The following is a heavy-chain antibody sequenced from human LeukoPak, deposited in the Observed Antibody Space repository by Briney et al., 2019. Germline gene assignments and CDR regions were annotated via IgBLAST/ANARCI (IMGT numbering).Heavy chain of an antibody. Sequence: ASVKVSCKASGGTFSSYAISWVRQAPGQGLEWMGRIIPILGIANYAQKFQGRVTITADKSTSTAYMELSSLRSEDTAVYYCARERYSKQVVTAILSYFDYWGQGTLVTVSS. CDR1: GGTFSSYA. D-gene: IGHD2-21*02. J-gene: IGHJ4*02. CDR3: ARERYSKQVVTAILSYFDY. V-gene: IGHV1-69*04. CDR2: IIPILGIA.